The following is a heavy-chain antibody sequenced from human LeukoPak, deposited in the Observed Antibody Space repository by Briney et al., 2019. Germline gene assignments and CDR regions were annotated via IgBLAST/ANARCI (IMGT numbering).Heavy chain of an antibody. V-gene: IGHV3-33*08. CDR2: TWYDGSNK. CDR3: ARDHGDYSGKDY. J-gene: IGHJ4*02. Sequence: GRSLRLSRAASGFTFSSYAMHWVRQAPGKGLEWVAVTWYDGSNKYYADAVKGRFTISRDNSKNTLYLQMNSLRAEDTAVYFCARDHGDYSGKDYWGQGTLVTVSS. CDR1: GFTFSSYA. D-gene: IGHD4-17*01.